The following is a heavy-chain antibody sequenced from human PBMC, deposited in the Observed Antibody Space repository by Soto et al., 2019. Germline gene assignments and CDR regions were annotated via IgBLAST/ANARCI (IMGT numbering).Heavy chain of an antibody. CDR1: GYTFTTYY. D-gene: IGHD3-9*01. CDR3: ATFFRNPLHGDNDFDF. Sequence: QVHLVQSGAEVQRPGASVKISCKTSGYTFTTYYMHWVRQAPGQGLEYMGIINPSSGSTSYVQKFQGRVTMTKDTATSTVHLELSSLKSEDTAVYYCATFFRNPLHGDNDFDFWGPGTVVTVSS. J-gene: IGHJ3*01. CDR2: INPSSGST. V-gene: IGHV1-46*03.